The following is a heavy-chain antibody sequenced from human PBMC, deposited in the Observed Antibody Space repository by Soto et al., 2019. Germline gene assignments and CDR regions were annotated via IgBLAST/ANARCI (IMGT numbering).Heavy chain of an antibody. J-gene: IGHJ4*02. V-gene: IGHV4-34*01. CDR2: INHSGST. Sequence: SETLSLTCAVYGGSFSGYYWSWIRQPPGKGLEWIGEINHSGSTNYNPSLKSRVTISVDTSKNQFSLKLSSVTAADTAVYYCARVVSGPRGTDFDYWGQGTLVTVS. D-gene: IGHD6-19*01. CDR1: GGSFSGYY. CDR3: ARVVSGPRGTDFDY.